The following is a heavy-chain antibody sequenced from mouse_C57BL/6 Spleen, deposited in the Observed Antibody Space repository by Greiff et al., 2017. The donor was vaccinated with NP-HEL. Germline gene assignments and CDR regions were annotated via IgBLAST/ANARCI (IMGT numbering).Heavy chain of an antibody. CDR1: GYTFTDYE. D-gene: IGHD1-1*01. CDR3: TREVITTVVATGYFDV. J-gene: IGHJ1*03. Sequence: QVQLQQSGAELVRPGASVTLSCKASGYTFTDYEMHWVKQTPVHGLEWIGAIDPETGGTAYNQKFKGKAILTADKSSSTAYMELRSLTSEDSAVYYCTREVITTVVATGYFDVWGTGTTVTVSS. V-gene: IGHV1-15*01. CDR2: IDPETGGT.